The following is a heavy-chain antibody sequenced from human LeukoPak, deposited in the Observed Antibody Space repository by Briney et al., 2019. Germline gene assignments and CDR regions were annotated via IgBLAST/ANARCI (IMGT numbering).Heavy chain of an antibody. CDR2: IYSGGDT. J-gene: IGHJ4*02. CDR3: ARSPPQRGGEYYFDY. D-gene: IGHD1-14*01. V-gene: IGHV3-66*02. Sequence: GGSLRLSCAASGFTVSSNYISWVRQAPGKGLEWVSVIYSGGDTYYADSVKGRFTISRDNSKNTLYLQMNSLGPEDTAVYYCARSPPQRGGEYYFDYWGQGTLVTVSS. CDR1: GFTVSSNY.